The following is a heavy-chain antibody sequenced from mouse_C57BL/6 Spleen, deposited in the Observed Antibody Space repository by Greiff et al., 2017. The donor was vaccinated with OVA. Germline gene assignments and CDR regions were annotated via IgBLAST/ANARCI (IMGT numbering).Heavy chain of an antibody. CDR2: INPSSGYT. V-gene: IGHV1-4*01. CDR1: GYTFTSYT. J-gene: IGHJ4*01. D-gene: IGHD1-1*01. Sequence: VKVVESGAELARPGASVKMSCKASGYTFTSYTMHWVKQRPGQGLEWIGYINPSSGYTKYNQKFKDKATLTADKSSSTAYMQLSSLTSEDSAVYYCARFTTVVDDAMDYWGQGTSVTVSS. CDR3: ARFTTVVDDAMDY.